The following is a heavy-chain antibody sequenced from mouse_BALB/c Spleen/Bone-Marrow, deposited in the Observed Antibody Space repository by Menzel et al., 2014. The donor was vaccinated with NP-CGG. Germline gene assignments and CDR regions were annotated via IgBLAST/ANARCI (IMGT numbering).Heavy chain of an antibody. CDR1: GFNIKDTY. CDR2: IDPANGNT. Sequence: EVQLQQSGAELVKPGASVKLSCTASGFNIKDTYMHWVKQRPEQGLEWIGRIDPANGNTKYDPKFQGKATITAATSSNTAYLQLSSLTSEDTAVYYCARWEYYAMDYWGQGTSVTVSS. CDR3: ARWEYYAMDY. V-gene: IGHV14-3*02. J-gene: IGHJ4*01. D-gene: IGHD4-1*01.